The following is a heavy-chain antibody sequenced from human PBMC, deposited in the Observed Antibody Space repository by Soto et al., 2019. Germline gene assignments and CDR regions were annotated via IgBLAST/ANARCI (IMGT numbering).Heavy chain of an antibody. Sequence: QVQLVQSGAEVKKPGSSVKVSCKASGGTFSSYAISWVRQAPGQGLEWMGGIIPIFGTANYAQKFQGRVKITADESTSTAYMELSSLRSDDTAVYYCARDEVRVGPYYSYGMDVWGQGTTVTVSS. J-gene: IGHJ6*02. CDR3: ARDEVRVGPYYSYGMDV. CDR2: IIPIFGTA. D-gene: IGHD3-10*01. CDR1: GGTFSSYA. V-gene: IGHV1-69*01.